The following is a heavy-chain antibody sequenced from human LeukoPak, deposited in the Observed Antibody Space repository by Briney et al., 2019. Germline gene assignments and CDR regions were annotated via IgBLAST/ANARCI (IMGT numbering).Heavy chain of an antibody. J-gene: IGHJ4*02. D-gene: IGHD3/OR15-3a*01. CDR1: GGSISSYY. CDR2: IYYSGST. Sequence: PSETLSLTCTVSGGSISSYYWSWIRQPPGKGLEWIGYIYYSGSTNYNPSLKSRVTISIDTSKNQISLRLTSVTATDTAMYYCARQTGSGLFTLPGGQGTLVTVSS. CDR3: ARQTGSGLFTLP. V-gene: IGHV4-59*08.